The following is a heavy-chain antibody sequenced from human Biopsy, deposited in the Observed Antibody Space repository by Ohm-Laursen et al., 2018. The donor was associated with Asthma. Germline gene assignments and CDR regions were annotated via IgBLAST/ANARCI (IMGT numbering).Heavy chain of an antibody. CDR3: ARLAYGSGSFFDF. D-gene: IGHD3-10*01. J-gene: IGHJ4*02. CDR2: IFPGDSDT. V-gene: IGHV5-51*01. Sequence: GSLKISCKASGYIFTSYWIGWVRQMPGKGLEWMGIIFPGDSDTIYSPSFQGQVTISADKSISTAYLQWSSLKASDTAIYYCARLAYGSGSFFDFWGQGTLVTVAS. CDR1: GYIFTSYW.